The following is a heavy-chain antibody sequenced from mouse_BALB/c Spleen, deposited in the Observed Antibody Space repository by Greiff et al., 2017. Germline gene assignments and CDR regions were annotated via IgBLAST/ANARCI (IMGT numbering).Heavy chain of an antibody. D-gene: IGHD4-1*01. J-gene: IGHJ3*01. Sequence: VQLQQSGPELVKPGASVKISCKASGYTFTDYNMHWVKQSHGKSLEWIGYIYPYNGGTGYNQKFKSKATLTVDNSSSTAYMELRSLTSEDSAVYYCARGRTGTFAYWGQGTLVTVSA. CDR2: IYPYNGGT. V-gene: IGHV1S29*02. CDR1: GYTFTDYN. CDR3: ARGRTGTFAY.